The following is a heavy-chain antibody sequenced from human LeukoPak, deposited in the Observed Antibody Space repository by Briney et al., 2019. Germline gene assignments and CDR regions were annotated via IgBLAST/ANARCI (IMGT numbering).Heavy chain of an antibody. Sequence: SETLSLTRSVSGGSISSYYWSWIRPPARKGLEWIGRIYFTGTTNYNPSLQSRVTMSVDTSKYQFSLELSSVTAADTAVYYCARGSSSSWYSFDFWGQGTVVTVSS. CDR2: IYFTGTT. CDR1: GGSISSYY. CDR3: ARGSSSSWYSFDF. D-gene: IGHD6-13*01. J-gene: IGHJ3*01. V-gene: IGHV4-4*07.